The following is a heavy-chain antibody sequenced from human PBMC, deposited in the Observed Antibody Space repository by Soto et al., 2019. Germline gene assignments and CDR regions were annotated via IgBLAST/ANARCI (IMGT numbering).Heavy chain of an antibody. CDR1: GFTFSSYA. CDR3: AKAHYSDSSIYRLSYY. J-gene: IGHJ4*02. V-gene: IGHV3-23*01. CDR2: ISGSGGTT. D-gene: IGHD3-22*01. Sequence: GGSLRLSCAASGFTFSSYAMSWVRQAPGKGLEWVSAISGSGGTTYYADSVKGRFTISRDNSKNTLYLQMNNLRAEDTAIFYCAKAHYSDSSIYRLSYYWGQGTLVPVSS.